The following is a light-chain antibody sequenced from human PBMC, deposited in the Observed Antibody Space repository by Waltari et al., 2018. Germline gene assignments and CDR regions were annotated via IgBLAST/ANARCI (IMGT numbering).Light chain of an antibody. CDR3: QQYNSYWT. V-gene: IGKV1-5*03. CDR2: KAS. J-gene: IGKJ1*01. CDR1: QSISSW. Sequence: DIQMTQSPSTLSASVGDRVTITCRASQSISSWLAWYQQKPGKAPKLLIDKASSLESGVPSRFSGSGSGTEFTLTISSLQPDDFATYYCQQYNSYWTFGQGTQVEIK.